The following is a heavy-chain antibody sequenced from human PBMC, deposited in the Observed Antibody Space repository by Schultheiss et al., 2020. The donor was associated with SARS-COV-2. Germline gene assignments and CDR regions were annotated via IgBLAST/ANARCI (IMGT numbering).Heavy chain of an antibody. CDR1: GFTFSSYA. D-gene: IGHD6-19*01. Sequence: GESLKISCAASGFTFSSYAMSWVRQAPGKGLEWVSAISGSGGSTYYADSVKGRFTFSRENAKNSLFLQMNTLRAGDTAVYYCAREVAGTHYFDYWGQGTLVTVAS. V-gene: IGHV3-23*01. CDR2: ISGSGGST. J-gene: IGHJ4*02. CDR3: AREVAGTHYFDY.